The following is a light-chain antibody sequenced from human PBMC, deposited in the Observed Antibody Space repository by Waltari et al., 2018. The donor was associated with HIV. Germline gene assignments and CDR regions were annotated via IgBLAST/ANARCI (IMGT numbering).Light chain of an antibody. CDR2: EVS. CDR3: CAYAGSTTYVI. V-gene: IGLV2-23*02. CDR1: SSAVGGYNL. J-gene: IGLJ2*01. Sequence: QSALTQPASVSGSPGQSITISCPGTSSAVGGYNLVSSYQQHPGKAPKLMIYEVSKRPSGVSNRFSGSKSGNTASLTISGLQAEDEADYYCCAYAGSTTYVIFGGGTKLTVL.